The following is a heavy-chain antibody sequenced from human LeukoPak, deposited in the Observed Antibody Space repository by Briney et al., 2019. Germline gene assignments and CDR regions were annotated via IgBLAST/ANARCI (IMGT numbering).Heavy chain of an antibody. CDR2: INPNSGGT. CDR1: GYTFTGYY. CDR3: AGDFEGYCSGGSCYKDGYYFDY. V-gene: IGHV1-2*02. D-gene: IGHD2-15*01. Sequence: ASVKVSCKASGYTFTGYYMHWVRQAPGQGLEWMGWINPNSGGTNYGQKFQGRVTMTRDTSISTAYMELSRLRSDDTAVYCCAGDFEGYCSGGSCYKDGYYFDYWGQGTLVTVSS. J-gene: IGHJ4*02.